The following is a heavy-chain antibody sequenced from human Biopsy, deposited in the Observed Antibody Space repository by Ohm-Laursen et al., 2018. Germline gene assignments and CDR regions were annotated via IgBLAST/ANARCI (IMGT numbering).Heavy chain of an antibody. D-gene: IGHD5-12*01. CDR1: GGSIGSFF. J-gene: IGHJ3*02. V-gene: IGHV4-59*01. Sequence: TLSLTCPVSGGSIGSFFWSWIRQPPGKGLEWIGYIYYSGSTNYNPSLKSRVTISVDTSRNQFSLKLSSVTAADTAVYYCAGRPWPNAFDIWGQGTMVTVSS. CDR2: IYYSGST. CDR3: AGRPWPNAFDI.